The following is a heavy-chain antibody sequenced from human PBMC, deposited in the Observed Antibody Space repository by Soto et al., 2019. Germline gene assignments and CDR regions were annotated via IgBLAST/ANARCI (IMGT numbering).Heavy chain of an antibody. V-gene: IGHV1-8*01. J-gene: IGHJ4*02. CDR2: MNPKSGNT. CDR1: GYPFTSD. CDR3: ARGRVDVNCSGGGCTDLDY. D-gene: IGHD2-15*01. Sequence: ASVKVSCKASGYPFTSDINWVRQAPGRGLECMGWMNPKSGNTGYAQKFQGRVTMTRDTSISTAYMELSSLRSDDTAVYYCARGRVDVNCSGGGCTDLDYWGQGAQVTVSS.